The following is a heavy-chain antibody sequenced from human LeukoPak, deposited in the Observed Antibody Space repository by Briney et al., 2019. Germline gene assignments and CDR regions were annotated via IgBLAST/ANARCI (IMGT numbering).Heavy chain of an antibody. CDR2: IISIFGTA. V-gene: IGHV1-69*01. Sequence: SVKVSCKASGGTFSSYAISWVRQAPGQGLEWMGGIISIFGTANYAQKFQGRVTITADESTSTAYMELSSLRSEDTAVYYCARDQVDTAMVNWFDPWGQGTLVTVSS. CDR3: ARDQVDTAMVNWFDP. D-gene: IGHD5-18*01. J-gene: IGHJ5*02. CDR1: GGTFSSYA.